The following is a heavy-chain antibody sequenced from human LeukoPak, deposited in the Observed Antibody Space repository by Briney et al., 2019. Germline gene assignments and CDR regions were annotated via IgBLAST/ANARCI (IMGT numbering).Heavy chain of an antibody. V-gene: IGHV3-48*04. CDR2: ISGTGRTI. D-gene: IGHD3-22*01. CDR1: EFTFISYS. CDR3: ARDGSPTYYDSSGYSLNFDS. Sequence: PGGSLRLSCAASEFTFISYSMNWVRQAPGKGLEWVSYISGTGRTIYYADSVKGRFTISRDNAKNSLYLQMNSLRAEDTAVYYCARDGSPTYYDSSGYSLNFDSWGQGTLVTVSS. J-gene: IGHJ4*02.